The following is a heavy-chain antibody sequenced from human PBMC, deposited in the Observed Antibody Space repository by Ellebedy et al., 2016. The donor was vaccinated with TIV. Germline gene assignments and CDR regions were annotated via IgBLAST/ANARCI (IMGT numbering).Heavy chain of an antibody. CDR3: ASRQGGSGSYYYYYYGMDV. Sequence: AASVKVSCKASGGTFSSYAISWVRQAPGQGLEWMGRIIPILGIADYAQKFQDRVTITADKSTNTAYMELSSLRSEDTAVYYCASRQGGSGSYYYYYYGMDVWGQGTTVTVSS. CDR2: IIPILGIA. J-gene: IGHJ6*02. D-gene: IGHD3-10*01. CDR1: GGTFSSYA. V-gene: IGHV1-69*04.